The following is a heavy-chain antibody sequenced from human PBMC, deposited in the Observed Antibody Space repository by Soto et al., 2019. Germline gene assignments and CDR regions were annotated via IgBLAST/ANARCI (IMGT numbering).Heavy chain of an antibody. CDR2: ISYDGGNT. J-gene: IGHJ5*02. Sequence: VALMESGGDVVQPGGSLRLSCAASGFTFGRFGMHWVRQGPGKGLEWVSFISYDGGNTEYEDSVKGRFIVSRDNSKNTLYLQMRSLRVEDTAVYFCAREVRANLDDFGDYEWFDPWGRGTLVTVSS. CDR3: AREVRANLDDFGDYEWFDP. V-gene: IGHV3-30*03. CDR1: GFTFGRFG. D-gene: IGHD4-17*01.